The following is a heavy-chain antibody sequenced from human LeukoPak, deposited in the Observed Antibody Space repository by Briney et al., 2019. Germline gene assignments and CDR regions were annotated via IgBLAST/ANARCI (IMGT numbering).Heavy chain of an antibody. Sequence: ASVKVSCKASGGTFSSYAISWVRQAPGQGLEWMGWISAYNGNTNYTQKLQGRVTMTTDTSTSTAYMELRSLRSDDTAVYYCARARPTYYYDSSGYSTLDYWGQGTLVTVSS. V-gene: IGHV1-18*01. CDR1: GGTFSSYA. CDR2: ISAYNGNT. D-gene: IGHD3-22*01. CDR3: ARARPTYYYDSSGYSTLDY. J-gene: IGHJ4*02.